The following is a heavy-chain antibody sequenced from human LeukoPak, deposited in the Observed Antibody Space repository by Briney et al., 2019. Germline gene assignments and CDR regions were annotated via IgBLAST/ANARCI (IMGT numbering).Heavy chain of an antibody. V-gene: IGHV3-49*04. CDR3: TRAPLYGDYYDY. D-gene: IGHD4-17*01. J-gene: IGHJ4*02. CDR1: GFTFCDYA. Sequence: GGSLRLSCTASGFTFCDYAMSWVRQAPGKGLEWVGFIRSKAYGGTTEYAASVKGKFTISRDDSKSIAYLQMNSLKTEDTAVYYCTRAPLYGDYYDYWGQGTLVTVSS. CDR2: IRSKAYGGTT.